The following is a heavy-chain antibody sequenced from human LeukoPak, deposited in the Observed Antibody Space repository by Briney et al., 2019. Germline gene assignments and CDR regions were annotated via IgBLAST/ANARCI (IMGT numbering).Heavy chain of an antibody. J-gene: IGHJ6*02. D-gene: IGHD2-21*01. CDR3: ARRPLRLGMDV. V-gene: IGHV4-59*08. Sequence: SETLSLTCTVSGGSMNNYYWSWFRRPPGKGLEWIAYVYQTGDTRYNPSLKSRVSISLDTSKNQFSLTLSSVTAADTALYYCARRPLRLGMDVWGQGTTVTVSS. CDR2: VYQTGDT. CDR1: GGSMNNYY.